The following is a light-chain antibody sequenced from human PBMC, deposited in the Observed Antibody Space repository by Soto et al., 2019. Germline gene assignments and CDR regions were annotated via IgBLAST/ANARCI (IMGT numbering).Light chain of an antibody. CDR3: AAWDDSLNGRV. J-gene: IGLJ3*02. CDR2: SNN. Sequence: QSVLTQPPSASGTPGQRVTISCSGSSSNIGKHTITWYQHLPGTAPKLLIYSNNQRPSGVPDRFSGSKSGTSASLAISGLQSEDEADYYCAAWDDSLNGRVFGGGTKLTVL. CDR1: SSNIGKHT. V-gene: IGLV1-44*01.